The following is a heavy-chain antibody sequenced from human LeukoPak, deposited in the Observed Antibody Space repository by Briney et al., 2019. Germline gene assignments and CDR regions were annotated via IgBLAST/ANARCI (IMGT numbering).Heavy chain of an antibody. CDR1: GFTFSSYS. J-gene: IGHJ4*02. CDR2: IYYSGNT. D-gene: IGHD1-1*01. V-gene: IGHV4-39*01. CDR3: ARQQKGYGDY. Sequence: GSLRLSCAASGFTFSSYSMNWIRQPPGKGLEWIGTIYYSGNTYYNPSLKSRVTISVDTSKNQFSLRLTSVTAADTSVYYCARQQKGYGDYWGQGTLVTVSS.